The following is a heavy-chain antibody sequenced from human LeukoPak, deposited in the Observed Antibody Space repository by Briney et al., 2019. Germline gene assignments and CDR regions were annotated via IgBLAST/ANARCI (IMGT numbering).Heavy chain of an antibody. CDR2: ITGSGGGT. CDR3: AKRVPGSAFDL. J-gene: IGHJ3*01. CDR1: GFTFSSYA. D-gene: IGHD3-10*01. Sequence: GGSLRLSCAASGFTFSSYAMSWVRQAPGKGLEWVSAITGSGGGTYYADSVKGRFTISRDNSRNTLYLQMNSLRADDTAIYYCAKRVPGSAFDLWGQGTMVTVSS. V-gene: IGHV3-23*01.